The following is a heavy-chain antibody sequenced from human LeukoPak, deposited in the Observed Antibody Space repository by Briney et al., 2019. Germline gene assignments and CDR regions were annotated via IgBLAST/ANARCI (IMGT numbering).Heavy chain of an antibody. CDR3: ARRDDSSGYVPLFDH. Sequence: KPSETLSLTCSVSGGSISGYYWSWIRQSPGKGLEWIGYVHYSGSTIYNPSLKSRVTISVDTSKNQFSLKLSSVTAADTAVYYCARRDDSSGYVPLFDHWGQGTLVTVSS. D-gene: IGHD3-22*01. CDR1: GGSISGYY. CDR2: VHYSGST. J-gene: IGHJ4*02. V-gene: IGHV4-59*08.